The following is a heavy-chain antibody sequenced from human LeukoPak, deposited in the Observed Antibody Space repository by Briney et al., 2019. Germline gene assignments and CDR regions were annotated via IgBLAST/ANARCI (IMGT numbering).Heavy chain of an antibody. CDR3: AREDWFGEPRMDV. V-gene: IGHV3-53*01. Sequence: GGSLRLSCAASGFIVSSNYMSWVRQAPRKGLEWVSVIYSGGSTYYADSVKGRFTISRDNSKNTLYLQMNSLRAEDTAVYYCAREDWFGEPRMDVWGKGTTVTVSS. CDR1: GFIVSSNY. CDR2: IYSGGST. D-gene: IGHD3-10*01. J-gene: IGHJ6*03.